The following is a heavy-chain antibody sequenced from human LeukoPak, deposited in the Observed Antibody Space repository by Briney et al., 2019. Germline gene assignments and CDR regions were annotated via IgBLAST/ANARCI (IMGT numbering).Heavy chain of an antibody. V-gene: IGHV4-34*01. Sequence: SETLSLTCAVYGGSFSGCYWSWIRQPPGKGLEWIGEINHSGSTNYNPSLKSRVTISVDTSKNQFSLKLSSVTAADTAVYYCARRYCSSTSCYLFSWFDPWGQGTLVTVSS. D-gene: IGHD2-2*01. CDR2: INHSGST. CDR1: GGSFSGCY. J-gene: IGHJ5*02. CDR3: ARRYCSSTSCYLFSWFDP.